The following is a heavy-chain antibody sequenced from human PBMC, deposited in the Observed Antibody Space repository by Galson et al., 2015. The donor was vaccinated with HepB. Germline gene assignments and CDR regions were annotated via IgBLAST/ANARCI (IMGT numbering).Heavy chain of an antibody. D-gene: IGHD3-22*01. V-gene: IGHV3-66*01. CDR1: GFTVSSNY. Sequence: SLRLSCAASGFTVSSNYMSWVRQAPGKGLEWVSVIYTGGDTDYADSVKGRFTISRDSSKNTVYLQMSSLRAEDTAVYYCARDGGGYYYDSSGYIPDAFDIWGQGTMVTASS. CDR2: IYTGGDT. J-gene: IGHJ3*02. CDR3: ARDGGGYYYDSSGYIPDAFDI.